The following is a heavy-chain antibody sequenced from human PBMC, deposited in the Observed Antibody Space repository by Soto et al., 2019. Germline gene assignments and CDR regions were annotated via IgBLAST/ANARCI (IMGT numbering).Heavy chain of an antibody. CDR3: ARGYYYYSMDV. CDR2: IYHSGST. CDR1: GGSISSGGYS. J-gene: IGHJ6*02. V-gene: IGHV4-30-2*01. Sequence: SETLSLTCAVSGGSISSGGYSWSWIRQPPGKGLEWIGYIYHSGSTYYNPSLKSRVTISVDRSKNQFSLKLSSVTAADTAVYYCARGYYYYSMDVWGQGTKVTVSS.